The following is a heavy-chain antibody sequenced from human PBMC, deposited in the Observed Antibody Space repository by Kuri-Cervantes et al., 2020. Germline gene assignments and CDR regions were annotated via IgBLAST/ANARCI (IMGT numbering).Heavy chain of an antibody. CDR2: IYWNDDK. Sequence: SGPTLVKPTQTLTLTCTFSGFSLSTSGVGVGWIRQPPGKALEWLALIYWNDDKRYSPSLKSRLTITKGTSKNQVVLTMTNMDPVDTATYYCALSRYSGYDGRVYFDYWGQGILVTVSS. CDR1: GFSLSTSGVG. CDR3: ALSRYSGYDGRVYFDY. D-gene: IGHD5-12*01. J-gene: IGHJ4*02. V-gene: IGHV2-5*01.